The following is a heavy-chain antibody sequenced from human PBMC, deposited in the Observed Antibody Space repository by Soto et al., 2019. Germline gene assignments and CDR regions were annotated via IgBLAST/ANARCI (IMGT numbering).Heavy chain of an antibody. D-gene: IGHD4-17*01. Sequence: SETLSLTCSVSGGPINSHFWGWIRQSPAKGLEWIGYIHYTGKTAYNPSLRSRVAMSIDTPKGQFSLRLGSVTAADQAVYYCARYDDYGPHFFVSWGQGTLGTVSS. CDR2: IHYTGKT. J-gene: IGHJ4*02. CDR1: GGPINSHF. CDR3: ARYDDYGPHFFVS. V-gene: IGHV4-59*08.